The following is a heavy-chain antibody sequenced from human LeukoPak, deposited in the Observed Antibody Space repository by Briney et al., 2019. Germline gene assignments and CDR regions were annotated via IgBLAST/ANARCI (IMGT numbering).Heavy chain of an antibody. CDR2: INPSGGST. Sequence: GASVKVSCKASGYTFTSYYMHWVRQAPGQGLEWRGLINPSGGSTSYAQKFQGRVTMTRDTSTSTVYMELSSLRSEDTAVYYCARDGWCSSTSCDINYYYGMDVWGQGTTVTVSS. J-gene: IGHJ6*02. V-gene: IGHV1-46*01. CDR3: ARDGWCSSTSCDINYYYGMDV. D-gene: IGHD2-2*02. CDR1: GYTFTSYY.